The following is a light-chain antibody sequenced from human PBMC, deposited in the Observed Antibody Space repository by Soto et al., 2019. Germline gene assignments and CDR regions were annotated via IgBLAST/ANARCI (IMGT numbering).Light chain of an antibody. CDR2: AAS. CDR3: QQVKSSPLR. J-gene: IGKJ4*02. Sequence: DIQMTPSPSTLSASVGDRVTITCRASQGINSHLAWYQQKPGRAPKLLIYAASTLQSGVPSRFRGSGSGTEVTLTISSLQPEDFATYYCQQVKSSPLRFGEGTKVDIK. CDR1: QGINSH. V-gene: IGKV1-9*01.